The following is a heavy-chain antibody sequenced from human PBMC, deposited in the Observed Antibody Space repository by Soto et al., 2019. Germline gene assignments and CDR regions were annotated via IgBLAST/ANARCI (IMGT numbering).Heavy chain of an antibody. CDR3: ARFSLDYYDSSGYWPLGGMDV. D-gene: IGHD3-22*01. J-gene: IGHJ6*02. Sequence: ASVKVSCKASGYTFTGYYMHWVRQAPGQGLEWMGWINPNSGGTNYAQKFQGRVTMTRDTSISTAYMELSRLRSDDTAVYYCARFSLDYYDSSGYWPLGGMDVWGQGTTVTVS. CDR1: GYTFTGYY. CDR2: INPNSGGT. V-gene: IGHV1-2*02.